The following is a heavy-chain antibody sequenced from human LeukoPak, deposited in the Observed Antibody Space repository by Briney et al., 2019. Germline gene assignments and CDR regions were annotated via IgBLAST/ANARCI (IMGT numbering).Heavy chain of an antibody. Sequence: GGSLRLSCAASGFTFSSYSMNWVSQAPGKGLEWVSSISSSSSYIYYADSVKGRFTISRDNAKNSLYLQMNSLRAEDTAVYYCAREERLGELLDYWGQGTLVTVFS. J-gene: IGHJ4*02. CDR2: ISSSSSYI. D-gene: IGHD3-16*01. CDR3: AREERLGELLDY. V-gene: IGHV3-21*01. CDR1: GFTFSSYS.